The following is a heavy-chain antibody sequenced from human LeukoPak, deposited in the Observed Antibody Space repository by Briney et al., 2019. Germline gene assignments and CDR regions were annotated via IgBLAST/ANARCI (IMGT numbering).Heavy chain of an antibody. Sequence: SETLSLTCTVSGGSISSSYYYWGWIRQPPGKGLEWIGSIYSSGSTYYNPSLKSRVTISVDTSKNQFSLKLSSVTATDTAVYYCARDCSGGSCYGAFDIWGQGTMVTVSS. J-gene: IGHJ3*02. D-gene: IGHD2-15*01. CDR3: ARDCSGGSCYGAFDI. CDR2: IYSSGST. CDR1: GGSISSSYYY. V-gene: IGHV4-39*02.